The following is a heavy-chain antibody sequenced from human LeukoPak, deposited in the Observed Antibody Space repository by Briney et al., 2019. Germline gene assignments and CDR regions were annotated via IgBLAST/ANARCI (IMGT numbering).Heavy chain of an antibody. D-gene: IGHD3-16*01. Sequence: PGGSLRHSCVASGFTFSSYSMNWVRQAPGKGLEWLSYISSSFSAADSVKGRFTISRDNAKRTLYLQMNSLRAEDTAVYYCARDGGRFFDYWGQGTLVTVSS. CDR2: ISSSFSA. V-gene: IGHV3-48*01. CDR3: ARDGGRFFDY. J-gene: IGHJ4*02. CDR1: GFTFSSYS.